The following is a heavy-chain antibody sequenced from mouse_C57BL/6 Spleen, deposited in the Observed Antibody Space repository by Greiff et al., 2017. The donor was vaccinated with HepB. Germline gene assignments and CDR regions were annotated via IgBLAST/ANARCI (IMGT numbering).Heavy chain of an antibody. D-gene: IGHD2-3*01. V-gene: IGHV1-72*01. J-gene: IGHJ4*01. CDR2: IDPNSGGT. CDR1: GYTFTSYW. Sequence: VQLQQSGAELVKPGASVKLSCKASGYTFTSYWMHWVKQRPGRGLEWIGRIDPNSGGTKYNEKFKSKATLTVDKPSSTAYMKLSSLTSEDSAVYYCARSDDDGYYVYAMDYWDQGTSVTVSS. CDR3: ARSDDDGYYVYAMDY.